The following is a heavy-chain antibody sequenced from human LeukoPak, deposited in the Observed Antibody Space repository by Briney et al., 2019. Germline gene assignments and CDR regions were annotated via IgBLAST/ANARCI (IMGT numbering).Heavy chain of an antibody. CDR1: GFIFGNFG. V-gene: IGHV3-33*01. CDR2: IWKDGPTK. D-gene: IGHD2-21*02. J-gene: IGHJ4*02. CDR3: ARDIVVVTSPGDY. Sequence: EPGGSLRLSCVASGFIFGNFGMHWVRQAPGKGLEWVAVIWKDGPTKYYADSVKGRFTISRDNSKNTVYLQMNSLRADDTAIYYCARDIVVVTSPGDYWGQGTLVTVSS.